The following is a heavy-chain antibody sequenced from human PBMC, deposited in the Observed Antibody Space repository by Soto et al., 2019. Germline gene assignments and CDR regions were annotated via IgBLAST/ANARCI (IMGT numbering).Heavy chain of an antibody. CDR3: ARVAVRNYYDSTGYYYFDY. Sequence: SETLSLTCAVYGGSFSGYYWSWIRQPPGKGLEWIGEINHSGSTNYNPSLKSRVTISVDTSKNQFSLKLSSVTAADTAVYYCARVAVRNYYDSTGYYYFDYWGQGTLVTVSS. D-gene: IGHD3-22*01. CDR1: GGSFSGYY. J-gene: IGHJ4*02. V-gene: IGHV4-34*01. CDR2: INHSGST.